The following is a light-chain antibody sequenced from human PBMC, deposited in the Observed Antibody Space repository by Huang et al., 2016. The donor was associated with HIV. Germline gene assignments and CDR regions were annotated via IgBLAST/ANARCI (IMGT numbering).Light chain of an antibody. CDR3: QQSYRTPFT. Sequence: DIQMTQSQSSLSASVGDRVTITCRASQTINSYLNWYQQRPGKAPKLLMYAASSLQSGVPSRFSGSGSGTDFTLTISSLQPEDFATYYCQQSYRTPFTFGPGTKVDIK. J-gene: IGKJ3*01. CDR2: AAS. V-gene: IGKV1-39*01. CDR1: QTINSY.